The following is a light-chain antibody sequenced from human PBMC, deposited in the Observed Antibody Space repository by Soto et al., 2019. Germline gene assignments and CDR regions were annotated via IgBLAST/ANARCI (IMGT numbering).Light chain of an antibody. V-gene: IGKV1-5*03. CDR2: RAS. J-gene: IGKJ1*01. CDR3: QQYDTYPWT. CDR1: ESIRSW. Sequence: DIQMTQSPSTLSASVGDRVTITCRASESIRSWLAWYQQKAGKVPRLLIYRASALESGVPSRFSGGNSGTVFTLIISRLQPDDFETSYCQQYDTYPWTFGLGTKVKIK.